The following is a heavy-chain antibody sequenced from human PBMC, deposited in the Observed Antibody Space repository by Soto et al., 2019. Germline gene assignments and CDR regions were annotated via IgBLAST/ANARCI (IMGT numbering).Heavy chain of an antibody. CDR3: ARHAAYDSVWGKSDGSDY. J-gene: IGHJ4*02. CDR2: IYDTGISGYTPST. CDR1: GGSITSSY. D-gene: IGHD3-16*01. Sequence: PSETLSLTCTVSGGSITSSYWSWIRRPPGKGLEWIAYIYDTGISGYTPSTSYNPSLKSRVTMSVDTSKSQFSLHLSSVTAADTAVYYCARHAAYDSVWGKSDGSDYWGQGTLVTVSS. V-gene: IGHV4-59*08.